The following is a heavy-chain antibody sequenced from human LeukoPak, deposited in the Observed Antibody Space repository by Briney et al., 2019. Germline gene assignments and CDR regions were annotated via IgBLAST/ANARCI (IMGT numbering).Heavy chain of an antibody. J-gene: IGHJ3*02. CDR3: AKAVAGTFNAFDI. CDR2: INHSGST. CDR1: GGSFSGYY. D-gene: IGHD6-19*01. Sequence: SETLSLTCAVYGGSFSGYYWSWIRQPPGKGLEWIGEINHSGSTNYNPSLKSRVTISVDTSKNQFSLKLSSVTAADTAVYYCAKAVAGTFNAFDIWGQGTMVTVSS. V-gene: IGHV4-34*01.